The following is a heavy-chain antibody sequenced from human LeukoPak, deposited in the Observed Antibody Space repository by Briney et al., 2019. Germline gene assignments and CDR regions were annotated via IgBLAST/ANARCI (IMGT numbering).Heavy chain of an antibody. CDR1: GYTFTNYA. D-gene: IGHD2-2*01. CDR2: INVANGNA. CDR3: ASSALYCSSTSCYPRYYYYGMDV. V-gene: IGHV1-3*01. J-gene: IGHJ6*02. Sequence: ASVKVSCKASGYTFTNYAIHWMRQAPGQRLEWMGWINVANGNAKYSQKFQGRVTITRDTSASTAYMALSSLRSEDTAVYYCASSALYCSSTSCYPRYYYYGMDVWGQGTTVTVSS.